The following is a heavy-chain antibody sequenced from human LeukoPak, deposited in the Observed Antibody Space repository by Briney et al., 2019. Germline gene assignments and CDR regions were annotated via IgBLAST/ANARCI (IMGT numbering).Heavy chain of an antibody. CDR2: INHSGST. CDR3: ARVHCSSTSCPSEFDY. Sequence: PSETLSLTCAVYGGSFSGYYWSWIRQPPGKGLEWIGEINHSGSTNHNPSLKSRVTISVDTSKNQFSLKLSSVTAADTAVYYCARVHCSSTSCPSEFDYWGQGTLVTVSS. CDR1: GGSFSGYY. D-gene: IGHD2-2*01. J-gene: IGHJ4*02. V-gene: IGHV4-34*01.